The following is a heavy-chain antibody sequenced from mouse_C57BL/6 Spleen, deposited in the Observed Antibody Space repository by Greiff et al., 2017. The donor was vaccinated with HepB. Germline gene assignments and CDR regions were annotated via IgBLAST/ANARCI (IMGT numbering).Heavy chain of an antibody. J-gene: IGHJ1*03. D-gene: IGHD1-1*01. Sequence: EVKLMESGGGLVKPGGSLKLSCAASGFTFSDYGMHWVRQAPEKGLEWVAYISSGSSTIYYADTVKGRFTISRDNAKNTLFLQMTSLRSEDTAMYYCARPTVVADWYFDVWGTGTTVTVSS. CDR3: ARPTVVADWYFDV. V-gene: IGHV5-17*01. CDR2: ISSGSSTI. CDR1: GFTFSDYG.